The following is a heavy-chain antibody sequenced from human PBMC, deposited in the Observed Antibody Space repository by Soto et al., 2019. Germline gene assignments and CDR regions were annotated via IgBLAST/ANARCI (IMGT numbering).Heavy chain of an antibody. Sequence: ASVKVSCKASGYTFTSYYMHWVRQAPGQGLEWMGIINPSGGSTSYAQKFQGRVTMTRDTSTSTVYMELSSLRSEDTAVYYCARDLGADYYDSSGYLPFGMDVWGQGTTVTVSS. V-gene: IGHV1-46*01. CDR2: INPSGGST. D-gene: IGHD3-22*01. CDR3: ARDLGADYYDSSGYLPFGMDV. J-gene: IGHJ6*02. CDR1: GYTFTSYY.